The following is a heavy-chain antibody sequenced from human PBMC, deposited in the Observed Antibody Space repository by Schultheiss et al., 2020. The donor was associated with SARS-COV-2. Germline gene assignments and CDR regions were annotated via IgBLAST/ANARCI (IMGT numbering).Heavy chain of an antibody. CDR1: GGSISSYY. Sequence: SETLSLTCTVSGGSISSYYWSWIRQPPGKGLEWIGYIYYSGSTNYNPSLKSRVTISVDTSKNQFSLKLSSVTAADTAVYYCARDLAGQWLKFWGQGTMVTVSS. CDR2: IYYSGST. J-gene: IGHJ3*01. D-gene: IGHD6-19*01. V-gene: IGHV4-59*01. CDR3: ARDLAGQWLKF.